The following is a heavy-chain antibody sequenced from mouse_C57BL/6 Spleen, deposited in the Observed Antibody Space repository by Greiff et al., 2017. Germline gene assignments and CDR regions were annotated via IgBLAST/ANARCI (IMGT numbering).Heavy chain of an antibody. D-gene: IGHD2-4*01. CDR1: GFSLTSYG. CDR2: IWSGGST. J-gene: IGHJ1*03. Sequence: VKLMESGPGLVQPSQSLSITCTVSGFSLTSYGVHWVRQSPGKGLEWLGVIWSGGSTDYNAAFISRLSISKDNSKSQVFFKMNSLQADDTAIYYCARNDYDYDEGYFDVWGTGTTVTVSS. V-gene: IGHV2-2*01. CDR3: ARNDYDYDEGYFDV.